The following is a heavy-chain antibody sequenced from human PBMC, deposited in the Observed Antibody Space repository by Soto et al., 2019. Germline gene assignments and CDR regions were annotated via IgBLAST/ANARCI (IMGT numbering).Heavy chain of an antibody. CDR1: GFTFSTYA. V-gene: IGHV3-23*01. J-gene: IGHJ4*02. D-gene: IGHD1-26*01. Sequence: PWVSLGVSWAASGFTFSTYAMGWVRQAPGKGLEWVSAIGSSGAGTYYADSVRGRFIISRDNSKNTLHLRMSSLRAEDTAVYYCALRKTGSYLAYWGQGTLVTVSS. CDR3: ALRKTGSYLAY. CDR2: IGSSGAGT.